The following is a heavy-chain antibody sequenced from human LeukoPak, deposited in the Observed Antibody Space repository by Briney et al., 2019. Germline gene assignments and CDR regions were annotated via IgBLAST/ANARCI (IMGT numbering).Heavy chain of an antibody. CDR3: ARDRAPPTSWYFDV. CDR2: IYSTGTT. CDR1: GFTARSNY. J-gene: IGHJ2*01. V-gene: IGHV3-53*01. D-gene: IGHD3-10*01. Sequence: GGSLRLSCAASGFTARSNYISWVRQAPGKGLEWVSIIYSTGTTFYEDSVEGRFTISRDMSKNTVYLQMNSLRADDTAVYYCARDRAPPTSWYFDVWGRGTLVAVSS.